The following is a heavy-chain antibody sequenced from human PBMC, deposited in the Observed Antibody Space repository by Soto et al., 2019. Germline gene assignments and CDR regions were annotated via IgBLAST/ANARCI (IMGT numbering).Heavy chain of an antibody. V-gene: IGHV5-51*01. CDR1: GYSFTSYW. Sequence: GESLKISCKGSGYSFTSYWIGWVRQMPGKGLEWMGIIYPGDSDTRYSPSFQGQVTISADKSISTAYLQWSSLKASDTAMYYCARLGARRSVWSGYSRRFNWFDPWGQGTLVTVSS. D-gene: IGHD3-3*01. CDR3: ARLGARRSVWSGYSRRFNWFDP. CDR2: IYPGDSDT. J-gene: IGHJ5*02.